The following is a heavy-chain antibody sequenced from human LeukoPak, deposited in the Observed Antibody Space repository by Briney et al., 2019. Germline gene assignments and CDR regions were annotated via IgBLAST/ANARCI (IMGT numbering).Heavy chain of an antibody. J-gene: IGHJ4*02. V-gene: IGHV3-33*01. CDR3: AREGSGVYFFDF. D-gene: IGHD2-8*01. CDR1: GFTFSSHA. Sequence: PGGSLRLSCVASGFTFSSHAMHWVRQAPGNGLEWVAVIWSDGNDEYHADSVKGRFTISRDNSKNTLYLQMNSLRVEDTAVYYCAREGSGVYFFDFWGQGTLVTVSS. CDR2: IWSDGNDE.